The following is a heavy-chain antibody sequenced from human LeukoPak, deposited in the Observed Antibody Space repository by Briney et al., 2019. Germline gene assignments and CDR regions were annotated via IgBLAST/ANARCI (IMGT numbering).Heavy chain of an antibody. CDR3: ARGSSSGWRPFDY. J-gene: IGHJ4*02. D-gene: IGHD6-19*01. CDR1: GGSISSYY. V-gene: IGHV4-59*01. CDR2: IYYSGST. Sequence: SETLSLTCTVSGGSISSYYWSWIRQPPGKGLEWIGYIYYSGSTNYNPSLKSRVTISVDTSKNQFSLKLSSVTAADTAVYYCARGSSSGWRPFDYWGQGTLVTVSS.